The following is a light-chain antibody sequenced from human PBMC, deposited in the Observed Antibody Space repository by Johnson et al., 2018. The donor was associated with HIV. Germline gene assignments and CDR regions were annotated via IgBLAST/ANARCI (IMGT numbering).Light chain of an antibody. V-gene: IGLV1-51*02. J-gene: IGLJ1*01. Sequence: QSVLTQPPSVSAAPGQKVTISCSGSSSNIGNNYVSWYQQLPETAPKLLIYENNKRPSGIPDRFSGSKSGTSATLDITGLQPGDEADYYCGTWDTSLSAGGVFGSGTKVTVL. CDR3: GTWDTSLSAGGV. CDR1: SSNIGNNY. CDR2: ENN.